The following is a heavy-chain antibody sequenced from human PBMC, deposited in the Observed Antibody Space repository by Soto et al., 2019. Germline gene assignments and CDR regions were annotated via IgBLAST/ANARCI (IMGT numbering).Heavy chain of an antibody. D-gene: IGHD2-8*01. V-gene: IGHV3-74*01. Sequence: EVQLVESGGGLVQPGGSLRLSCAASGFTFSSYWMHWVRQAPGKGLVWVSRINSDGSSTSYAEFVKGRCTISIDNAKNTQYLQMKRPGAEKTAVYYCARDSACHCPNGVCYSRGFYPWGQGTLVNRSS. CDR3: ARDSACHCPNGVCYSRGFYP. CDR1: GFTFSSYW. CDR2: INSDGSST. J-gene: IGHJ5*02.